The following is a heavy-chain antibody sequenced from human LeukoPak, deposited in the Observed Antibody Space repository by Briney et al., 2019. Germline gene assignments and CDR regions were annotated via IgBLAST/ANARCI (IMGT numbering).Heavy chain of an antibody. J-gene: IGHJ6*03. CDR2: IYYSGST. Sequence: SETLSLTCTVSGGSISSSTYYWGWIRQPPGKGLEWIGSIYYSGSTYYNPSLKSRVTISVDTSKNQFSLKLSSVTAADTAVFYCARDVRGSSGRYYYYYMDVWGKGTTVTVSS. CDR1: GGSISSSTYY. CDR3: ARDVRGSSGRYYYYYMDV. D-gene: IGHD3-22*01. V-gene: IGHV4-39*07.